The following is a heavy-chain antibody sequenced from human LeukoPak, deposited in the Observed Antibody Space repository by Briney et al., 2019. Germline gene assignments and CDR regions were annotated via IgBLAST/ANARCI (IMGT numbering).Heavy chain of an antibody. J-gene: IGHJ5*02. CDR3: ARGLGYCSSTSCYIWFDP. CDR2: XXYSGST. V-gene: IGHV4-31*03. CDR1: GGSISSGGYY. Sequence: SQTLSLTCTVPGGSISSGGYYWSWIRQHPGXXXXXXXXXXYSGSTYYNPSLKSRATISVDTSKNQFSLKLSSVTAADTAVYYCARGLGYCSSTSCYIWFDPWGQGTLVTVSS. D-gene: IGHD2-2*02.